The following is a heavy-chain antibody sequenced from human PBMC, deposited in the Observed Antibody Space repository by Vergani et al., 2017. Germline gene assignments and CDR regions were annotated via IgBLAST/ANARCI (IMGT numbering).Heavy chain of an antibody. Sequence: EVQLVESGGGLVKPGGSLRLSCAASGFTLSNAWMSWVRQAPGKGLEWVGRIKSETDGGKTDSAAPVKGRFTISRDDSKNTRYLQMNSRKTEDTAVYYCTTATGDYGDYVWGQGTLVTVAS. CDR2: IKSETDGGKT. CDR3: TTATGDYGDYV. D-gene: IGHD4-17*01. CDR1: GFTLSNAW. V-gene: IGHV3-15*01. J-gene: IGHJ4*02.